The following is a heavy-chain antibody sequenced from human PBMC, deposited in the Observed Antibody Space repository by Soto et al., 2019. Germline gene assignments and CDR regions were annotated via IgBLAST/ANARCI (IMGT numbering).Heavy chain of an antibody. Sequence: SQTLSLTCAISGDSVSSNSAAWNWIRQSPSRGLEWLGRTYYRSKWYNDYAVSVKSRITINPDTSKNQFSLQLNSVTPEDTAVYYCAREPYSSGWHYYYYYYGMDVWGQGTTVTVSS. V-gene: IGHV6-1*01. D-gene: IGHD6-19*01. J-gene: IGHJ6*02. CDR3: AREPYSSGWHYYYYYYGMDV. CDR1: GDSVSSNSAA. CDR2: TYYRSKWYN.